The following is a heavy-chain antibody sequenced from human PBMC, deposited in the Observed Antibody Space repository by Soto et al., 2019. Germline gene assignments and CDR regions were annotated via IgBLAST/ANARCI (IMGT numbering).Heavy chain of an antibody. Sequence: QVQLMQSGAEVKRPGSSVKVSCKTSGGTFSSYAISWVRQAPGQGLEWMGGIIPIFDTANYAQKFQGRVTITADESTSTAYMELSSLRSEDTAVYYCARDLGMVRGVIPLLGWFDPWGQGTLVTVSS. CDR2: IIPIFDTA. J-gene: IGHJ5*02. CDR3: ARDLGMVRGVIPLLGWFDP. D-gene: IGHD3-10*01. V-gene: IGHV1-69*01. CDR1: GGTFSSYA.